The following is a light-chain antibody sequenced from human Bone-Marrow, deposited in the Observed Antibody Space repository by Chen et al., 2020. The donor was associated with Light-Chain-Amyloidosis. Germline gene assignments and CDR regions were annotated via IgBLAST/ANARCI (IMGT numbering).Light chain of an antibody. J-gene: IGLJ2*01. Sequence: SYELPQPPSVSVSPGQTARITCSGDDLPTKYAYWYQQKPGQAPVLVIHRDTERPSGISERFSGSSSGTTATLTISGVQAEDEADYHCQSADSSGTYEAIFGGGTKLTVL. V-gene: IGLV3-25*03. CDR2: RDT. CDR3: QSADSSGTYEAI. CDR1: DLPTKY.